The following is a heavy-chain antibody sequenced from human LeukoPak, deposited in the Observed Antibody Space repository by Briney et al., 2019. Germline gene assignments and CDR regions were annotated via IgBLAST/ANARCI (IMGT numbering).Heavy chain of an antibody. CDR3: ARQTTGDAFDI. Sequence: SETLSLTCTVSGGSISGYYWSWIRQPPGKGLEWIGYIYYSGRTTNYNPSLRSRVTISVDTSKNQFSLKLSSVTAADTAVYYCARQTTGDAFDIWGQGTMVTVSS. V-gene: IGHV4-59*08. D-gene: IGHD4-17*01. CDR1: GGSISGYY. J-gene: IGHJ3*02. CDR2: IYYSGRTT.